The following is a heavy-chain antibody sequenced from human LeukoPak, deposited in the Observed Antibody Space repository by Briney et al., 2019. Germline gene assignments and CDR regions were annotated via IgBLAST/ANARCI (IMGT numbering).Heavy chain of an antibody. CDR3: TTVVVLLWFGELWDDY. Sequence: PGGSLRLSCAASGFTFSSYAMSWVRQAPGKGLEWVGRIKSKTDGGTTDYAAPVKGRFTISRDDSKNTLYLQMNSLKTEDTAVYYCTTVVVLLWFGELWDDYWGQGTLVTVSS. CDR2: IKSKTDGGTT. V-gene: IGHV3-15*01. D-gene: IGHD3-10*01. J-gene: IGHJ4*02. CDR1: GFTFSSYA.